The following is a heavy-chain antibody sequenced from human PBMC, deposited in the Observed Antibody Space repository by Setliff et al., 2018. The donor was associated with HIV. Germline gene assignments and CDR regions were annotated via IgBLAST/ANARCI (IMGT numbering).Heavy chain of an antibody. CDR2: INHSGST. V-gene: IGHV4-38-2*01. Sequence: PSETLSLTCAVSGYSISSNYYWSWIRQPPGKGLEWIGEINHSGSTNYNPSLKSRVSISVDTSKKQFSLKLSSVSAADTAVYYCARAADYHDSSGYWAPPRYFDYWGQGTLVTVSS. CDR1: GYSISSNYY. J-gene: IGHJ4*02. D-gene: IGHD3-22*01. CDR3: ARAADYHDSSGYWAPPRYFDY.